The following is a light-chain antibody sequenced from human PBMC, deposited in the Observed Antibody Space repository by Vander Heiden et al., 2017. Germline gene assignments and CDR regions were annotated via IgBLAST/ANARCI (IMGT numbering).Light chain of an antibody. CDR1: SSDVGGYNY. Sequence: QSALTQPASVSGSPGKSITISCPGTSSDVGGYNYVSWYQQPPGKAPKRMIYDVSHRPAGVANRFSGAKSGNTASLTISGLQAEDEADYYCSSYTSSSTYVFGTGTKVTVL. J-gene: IGLJ1*01. V-gene: IGLV2-14*03. CDR2: DVS. CDR3: SSYTSSSTYV.